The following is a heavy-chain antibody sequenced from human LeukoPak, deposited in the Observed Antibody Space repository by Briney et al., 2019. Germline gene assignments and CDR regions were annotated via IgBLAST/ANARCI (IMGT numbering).Heavy chain of an antibody. CDR1: GYIFTSYW. CDR2: IYPGDSDT. CDR3: ARLGNSGAVYFDY. J-gene: IGHJ4*02. Sequence: GESLQISCKGSGYIFTSYWIGWVRQMPGKGLEWMGIIYPGDSDTRYSPSFQGQVTISADKSISTAYLQWSSLKASDTAMCYCARLGNSGAVYFDYWGQGTLVTVSS. V-gene: IGHV5-51*01. D-gene: IGHD2/OR15-2a*01.